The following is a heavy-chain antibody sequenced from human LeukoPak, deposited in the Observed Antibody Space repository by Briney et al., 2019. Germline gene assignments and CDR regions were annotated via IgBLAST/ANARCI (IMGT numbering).Heavy chain of an antibody. D-gene: IGHD4-17*01. J-gene: IGHJ4*02. CDR2: ILYDGSDQ. Sequence: GGSLRLSCAASGFTFSSFGMHWVRQAPGKGLEWVAFILYDGSDQYYADSVKRRLSISRDNSKNTLYLQMNSLRPEDTAAYYCARDWSTVNAIDYWGQGTLVTVSS. CDR3: ARDWSTVNAIDY. V-gene: IGHV3-30*02. CDR1: GFTFSSFG.